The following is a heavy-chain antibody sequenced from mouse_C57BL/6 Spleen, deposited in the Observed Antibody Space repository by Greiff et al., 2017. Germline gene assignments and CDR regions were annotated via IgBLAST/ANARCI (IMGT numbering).Heavy chain of an antibody. D-gene: IGHD2-5*01. Sequence: EVHLVESGEGLVKPGGSLKLSCAASGFTFSSYAMSWVRQTPEKRLEWVAYISSGGAYIYYADTVKGRFTISRDHARNTLYLQMSSLKSEDTAMYYCTRAYYSNYPDGWGHGTTLTGSS. CDR3: TRAYYSNYPDG. J-gene: IGHJ2*01. CDR2: ISSGGAYI. V-gene: IGHV5-9-1*02. CDR1: GFTFSSYA.